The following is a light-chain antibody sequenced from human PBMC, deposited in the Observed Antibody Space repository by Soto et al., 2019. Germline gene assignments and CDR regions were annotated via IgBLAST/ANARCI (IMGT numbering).Light chain of an antibody. J-gene: IGKJ2*01. CDR2: ETS. CDR1: QSVDAM. CDR3: QVRSDWPPFKYT. V-gene: IGKV3-11*01. Sequence: EIVLTQSPATLSLSAGESVTLSCRSSQSVDAMVAWYQQQVGRTPRLLIYETSSRATGVPARFSGSGSGTDFTLTISRLEPEDFAIYFCQVRSDWPPFKYTFGQGTKLEVK.